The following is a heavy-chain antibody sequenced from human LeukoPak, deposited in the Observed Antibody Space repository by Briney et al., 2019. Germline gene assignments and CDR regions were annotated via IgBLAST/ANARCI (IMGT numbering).Heavy chain of an antibody. CDR1: GYTFTTYG. Sequence: ASVKVSCKASGYTFTTYGISWVRQAPGQGLEWVGWISAYNGDTNYTQKLQGRVTMTEDTSTDTAYMELSSLRSDDTAVYYCATDSRSGAADYWGQGTLVTVSS. V-gene: IGHV1-18*01. CDR2: ISAYNGDT. D-gene: IGHD6-19*01. CDR3: ATDSRSGAADY. J-gene: IGHJ4*02.